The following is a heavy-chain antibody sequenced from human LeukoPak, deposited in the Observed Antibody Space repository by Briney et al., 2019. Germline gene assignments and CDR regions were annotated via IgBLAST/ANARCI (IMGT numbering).Heavy chain of an antibody. J-gene: IGHJ4*02. V-gene: IGHV1-69*05. CDR1: GGTFSSYA. CDR3: ASGVWRVDTAMATYFDY. CDR2: IIPIFGTA. Sequence: SVKVSCKASGGTFSSYAISWVRQAPGQGLEWMGGIIPIFGTANYAQKFQGRVTITTDESTSTAYMELSSLRSEDTAVYYCASGVWRVDTAMATYFDYWGQGTLVTVSS. D-gene: IGHD5-18*01.